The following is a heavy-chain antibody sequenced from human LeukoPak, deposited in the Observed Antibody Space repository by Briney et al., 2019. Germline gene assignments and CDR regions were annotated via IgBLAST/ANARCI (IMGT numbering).Heavy chain of an antibody. CDR2: IYPGDSDT. CDR1: GYSFTDYW. CDR3: ARRGYYDSSGYRHDAFDI. D-gene: IGHD3-22*01. Sequence: GESLKISCKGSGYSFTDYWIGWVRQMPGKGLEWMGIIYPGDSDTRYSRSFQGQVTISADKSISTAYLQWSSLKASDTAMYYCARRGYYDSSGYRHDAFDIWGQGTMVTVSS. J-gene: IGHJ3*02. V-gene: IGHV5-51*01.